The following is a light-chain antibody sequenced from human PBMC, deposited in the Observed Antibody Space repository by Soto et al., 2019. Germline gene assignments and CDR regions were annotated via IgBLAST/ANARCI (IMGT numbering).Light chain of an antibody. J-gene: IGKJ1*01. Sequence: AIEMTQSPSSLSASVGDSVTITCRASQGIRNDLTWYQQKPGKAPKLLIYAASNLQSGVPSRFSGSGSGTNFILTISSLQPEDFEVYYCLQDHNSPLTFGQGTKVDIK. CDR2: AAS. V-gene: IGKV1-6*01. CDR3: LQDHNSPLT. CDR1: QGIRND.